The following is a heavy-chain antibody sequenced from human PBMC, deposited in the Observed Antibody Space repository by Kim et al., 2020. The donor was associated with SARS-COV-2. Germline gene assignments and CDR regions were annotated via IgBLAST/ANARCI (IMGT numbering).Heavy chain of an antibody. J-gene: IGHJ4*02. CDR2: IYYSGST. V-gene: IGHV4-61*01. CDR1: GGTVSSGSYY. Sequence: SETLSLTCTVSGGTVSSGSYYWSWIRQPPGKGLEWIGYIYYSGSTNYNPALKSRVTITVDTYKKQFSLKLSSVTAADTAVYYSARVNYSSSWFDYWGQGTLVTVSS. CDR3: ARVNYSSSWFDY. D-gene: IGHD6-13*01.